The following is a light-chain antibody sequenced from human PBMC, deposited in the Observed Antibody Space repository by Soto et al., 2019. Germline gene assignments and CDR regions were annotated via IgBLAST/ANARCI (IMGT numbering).Light chain of an antibody. CDR3: QQRGNLYT. J-gene: IGKJ2*01. CDR1: QTVRDN. Sequence: EVVMTQSPATLSVSPGERATLSCRASQTVRDNLGWYQQKPGQPPRLLIYGATTRATGIPARFSGSGSGTEFTLTISSLQSEDFAVYYCQQRGNLYTFGQGTKLEIK. V-gene: IGKV3D-15*01. CDR2: GAT.